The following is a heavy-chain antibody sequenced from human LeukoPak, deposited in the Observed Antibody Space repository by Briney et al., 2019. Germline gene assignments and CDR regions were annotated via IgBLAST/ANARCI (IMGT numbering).Heavy chain of an antibody. CDR3: ARDPRYCGGDCYPSWFDP. Sequence: PGGSLRLSCAASGFTFSSYSMNWVRQAPGKGLXXXXXXSSSSSYIYYADSVKGRFTISRDNAKNSLYLQMNSLRAEDTAVYYCARDPRYCGGDCYPSWFDPWGQGTLVTVSS. D-gene: IGHD2-21*02. V-gene: IGHV3-21*01. CDR2: XSSSSSYI. J-gene: IGHJ5*02. CDR1: GFTFSSYS.